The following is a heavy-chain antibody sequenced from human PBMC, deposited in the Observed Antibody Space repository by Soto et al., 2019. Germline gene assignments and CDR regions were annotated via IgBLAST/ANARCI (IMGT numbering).Heavy chain of an antibody. V-gene: IGHV3-30*18. D-gene: IGHD4-17*01. CDR3: AKDTILAPVTILDY. J-gene: IGHJ4*02. Sequence: QVQLVESGGGVVQPGRSLRLSCAASGFTFSSYGMHWVRQAPGKGLEWVAVISYDGSNNYYADSVKGVFTISRDNSKNGMYLQMNSLRAEDTVVYYCAKDTILAPVTILDYWGQGTLVTVSS. CDR1: GFTFSSYG. CDR2: ISYDGSNN.